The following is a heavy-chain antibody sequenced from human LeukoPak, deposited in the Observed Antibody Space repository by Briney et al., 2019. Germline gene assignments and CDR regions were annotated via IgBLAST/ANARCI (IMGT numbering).Heavy chain of an antibody. Sequence: PGGSLRLSCAASGFTFSSYAMHWVRQAPGKGLEWVAVISYDGSNKYYADSVKGRFTISRDNSKNTLYLQMNSLRAEDTAVYYCAGTSIAVAGKQYYYCYGMDVWGQGTTVTVSS. V-gene: IGHV3-30-3*01. CDR2: ISYDGSNK. CDR1: GFTFSSYA. J-gene: IGHJ6*02. CDR3: AGTSIAVAGKQYYYCYGMDV. D-gene: IGHD6-19*01.